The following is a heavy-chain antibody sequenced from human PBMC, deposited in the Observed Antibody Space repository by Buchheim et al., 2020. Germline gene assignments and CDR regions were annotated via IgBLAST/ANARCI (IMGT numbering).Heavy chain of an antibody. V-gene: IGHV3-23*01. CDR1: GFTSNTHA. CDR3: ASGLTGYLFDY. D-gene: IGHD3-9*01. J-gene: IGHJ4*02. Sequence: EVQLLESGGGLVQPGGSLRLSCAASGFTSNTHATMRWVRQAPGKGLEWVSTFGKSGNTYYAASVKGRFTISRDSSKNTVSLQMSSLRADDTAVYYCASGLTGYLFDYWGQGTL. CDR2: FGKSGNT.